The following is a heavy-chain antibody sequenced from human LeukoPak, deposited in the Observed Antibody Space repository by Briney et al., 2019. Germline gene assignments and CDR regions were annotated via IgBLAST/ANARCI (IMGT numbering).Heavy chain of an antibody. CDR1: GFTFGSYT. Sequence: GGSLRLSCAASGFTFGSYTLSWVRQPPGGGLEWVSSISGNSDDIHYADSVKGRFTISRDNAKNSLYLQMSSLRAEDTAVYYCTSGYWGQGTLVIVSS. J-gene: IGHJ4*02. CDR2: ISGNSDDI. CDR3: TSGY. V-gene: IGHV3-21*01.